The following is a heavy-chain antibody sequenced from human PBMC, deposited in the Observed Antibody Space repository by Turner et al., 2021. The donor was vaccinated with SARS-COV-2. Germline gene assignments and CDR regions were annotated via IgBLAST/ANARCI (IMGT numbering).Heavy chain of an antibody. Sequence: QVHLQESGPGLVRPSGTLSLTCTVSGGPFSSANWWNWVRQAPGKGLEWIGEIHHYAGTNYNPSLKSRVSISLDNSKSQFSLNLNSATAADMAVYYCARGGGYCLDFWGQGFLVTVSS. CDR3: ARGGGYCLDF. J-gene: IGHJ4*02. V-gene: IGHV4-4*02. D-gene: IGHD2-21*01. CDR2: IHHYAGT. CDR1: GGPFSSANW.